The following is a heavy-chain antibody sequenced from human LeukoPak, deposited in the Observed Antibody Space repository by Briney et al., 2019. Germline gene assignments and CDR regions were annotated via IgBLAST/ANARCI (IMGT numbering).Heavy chain of an antibody. V-gene: IGHV4-39*07. CDR3: ANRRGSSWYKNGNDAFDI. Sequence: SETLSLTCTVSGGSISSSRDYWAWIRQPPGKGLEWIANIYYSGSTYYSPSLKSRVTISVDKSKNQFSPKLSSVTAADTAVYYCANRRGSSWYKNGNDAFDIWGQGTMVTVSS. D-gene: IGHD6-13*01. CDR1: GGSISSSRDY. CDR2: IYYSGST. J-gene: IGHJ3*02.